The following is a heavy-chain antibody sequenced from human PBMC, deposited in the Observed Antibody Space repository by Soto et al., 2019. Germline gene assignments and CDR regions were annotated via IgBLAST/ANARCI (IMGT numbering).Heavy chain of an antibody. V-gene: IGHV1-2*04. J-gene: IGHJ6*02. CDR2: INPNSGGT. CDR1: GYTFTGYY. Sequence: QVQLVQSGAEVKKPGASVKVSCKASGYTFTGYYMHWVRQAPGQGLEWMGWINPNSGGTNYAQKFQGWVTMTRDTSISTAYMELSRLRSDDTAVYYCARDRRGLYSSSLSGYYYYGMDVWGQGTTVTVSS. CDR3: ARDRRGLYSSSLSGYYYYGMDV. D-gene: IGHD6-6*01.